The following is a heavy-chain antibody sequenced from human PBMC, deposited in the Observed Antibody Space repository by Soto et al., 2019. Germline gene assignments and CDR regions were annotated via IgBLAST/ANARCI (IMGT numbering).Heavy chain of an antibody. CDR1: GDTSSNYG. CDR3: ASTKYDSSAYYYWYLGL. D-gene: IGHD3-22*01. Sequence: QVQLVQSGAEVKKPGSSVKVSCKASGDTSSNYGVSWVRQAPGQGLEWMGGILPVFGTTTYARNFQGRITITADTSANTVYLELSSLRSEDTAVYYCASTKYDSSAYYYWYLGLWGRGTLVTVSS. J-gene: IGHJ2*01. CDR2: ILPVFGTT. V-gene: IGHV1-69*06.